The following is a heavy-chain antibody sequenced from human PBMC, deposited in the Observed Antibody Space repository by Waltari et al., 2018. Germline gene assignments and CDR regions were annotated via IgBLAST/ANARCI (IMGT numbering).Heavy chain of an antibody. Sequence: QVQLQESGPGLVQPSQTLSLTCTVSGGSIDRGSYYWSWIRQPAGKGLEWIGRIYTSGSTNYNPSLKSRVTISVDTSKNQFSLKLSSVTAADTAVYYCARHPLTVTPLYYFDYWGQGTLVTVSS. CDR1: GGSIDRGSYY. CDR3: ARHPLTVTPLYYFDY. CDR2: IYTSGST. J-gene: IGHJ4*02. D-gene: IGHD2-8*02. V-gene: IGHV4-61*02.